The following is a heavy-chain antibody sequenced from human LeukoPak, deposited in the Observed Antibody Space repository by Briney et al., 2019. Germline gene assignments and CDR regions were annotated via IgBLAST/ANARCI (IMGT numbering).Heavy chain of an antibody. CDR3: ARSYCGGDCYSVDAFDI. CDR2: IYHSGST. J-gene: IGHJ3*02. CDR1: GGSISSSNW. V-gene: IGHV4-4*02. D-gene: IGHD2-21*02. Sequence: SSETLSLTCAVSGGSISSSNWWSWVRQPPGKGLEWIGEIYHSGSTNYNPSLKSRVTISVDKSKNQFSLKLSSVTAADTAVYYCARSYCGGDCYSVDAFDIWGQGTMVTVSS.